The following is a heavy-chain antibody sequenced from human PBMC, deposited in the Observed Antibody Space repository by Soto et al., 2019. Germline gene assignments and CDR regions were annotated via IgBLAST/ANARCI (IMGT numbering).Heavy chain of an antibody. D-gene: IGHD3-9*01. Sequence: QITLKESGPTLVKPTQTLTLTCTFSGFSLSTSGVGVGWIRQPPGKALEWLALIYWDDDKRYSPSLKSRLTITKETSKNQAVLTLTNMDPVDTSTYYCARTPDILTDYYHYWHFHLWGRGPLVTVSS. CDR3: ARTPDILTDYYHYWHFHL. V-gene: IGHV2-5*02. CDR2: IYWDDDK. J-gene: IGHJ2*01. CDR1: GFSLSTSGVG.